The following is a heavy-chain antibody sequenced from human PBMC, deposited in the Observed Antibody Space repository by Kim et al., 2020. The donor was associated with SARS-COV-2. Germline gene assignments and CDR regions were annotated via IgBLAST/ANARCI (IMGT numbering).Heavy chain of an antibody. D-gene: IGHD2-15*01. CDR3: ARKYCSGGSCSYFDY. J-gene: IGHJ4*02. Sequence: PSHKSRVTISVDTSKNQFSLKLSSVTAADTAVYYCARKYCSGGSCSYFDYWGQGTLVTVSS. V-gene: IGHV4-31*02.